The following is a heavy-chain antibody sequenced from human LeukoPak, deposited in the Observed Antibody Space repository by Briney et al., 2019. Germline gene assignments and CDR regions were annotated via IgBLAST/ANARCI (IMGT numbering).Heavy chain of an antibody. CDR2: ISSSGSTI. J-gene: IGHJ6*02. V-gene: IGHV3-11*01. CDR1: GFTFSDYY. CDR3: ATAAATTFDDYYYDMDV. Sequence: GGSLRLSCAASGFTFSDYYMSWIRQAPGKGLEWVSYISSSGSTIYYADSVKGRFTISRDNAKNSLYLQMNSLRAEDTAVYYCATAAATTFDDYYYDMDVWGQGTTVTVSS. D-gene: IGHD6-13*01.